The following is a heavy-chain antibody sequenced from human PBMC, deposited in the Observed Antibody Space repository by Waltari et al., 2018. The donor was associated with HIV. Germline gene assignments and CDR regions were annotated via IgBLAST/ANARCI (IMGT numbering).Heavy chain of an antibody. CDR2: IYYSGST. J-gene: IGHJ4*02. Sequence: QVQLQESGPGLVKPSETLSLTCTVSGGSISSYYWSWIRQPPGKGLEWIGYIYYSGSTNYNPSLKSRVTISVDTSKNQFSLKLSSVTAADTAVYYCAGSPVPVAAGTTTRSGRFDYWGQGTLVTVSS. V-gene: IGHV4-59*01. CDR3: AGSPVPVAAGTTTRSGRFDY. D-gene: IGHD6-13*01. CDR1: GGSISSYY.